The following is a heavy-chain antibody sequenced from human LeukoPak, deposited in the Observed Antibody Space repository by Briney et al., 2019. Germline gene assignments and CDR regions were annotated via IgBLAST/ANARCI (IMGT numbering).Heavy chain of an antibody. D-gene: IGHD1-26*01. CDR1: GFTVGTNY. J-gene: IGHJ4*02. CDR3: EGWERPFDY. V-gene: IGHV3-53*01. Sequence: GGSLRLSCAASGFTVGTNYMSWARQAPGKGLEWVSVVYSDGKTCYADAVKGRFTISKDNSRNTLYLQMNSLRAEDTAVYYCEGWERPFDYWGQGTLVTVSS. CDR2: VYSDGKT.